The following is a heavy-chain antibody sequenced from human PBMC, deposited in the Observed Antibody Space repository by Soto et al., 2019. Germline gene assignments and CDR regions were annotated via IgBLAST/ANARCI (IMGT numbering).Heavy chain of an antibody. CDR3: ARDLREVRAFDI. CDR1: GFTFSSYW. CDR2: IKQDGSEK. D-gene: IGHD3-10*01. J-gene: IGHJ3*02. V-gene: IGHV3-7*01. Sequence: EVQLVESGGGLVQPGGSLRLSCAASGFTFSSYWMSWVRQAPGKGLEWVANIKQDGSEKSYVDSVKGQFTISRDNAMNALYLQMNSLRAEDTAVYYCARDLREVRAFDIWGQGTMVTVSS.